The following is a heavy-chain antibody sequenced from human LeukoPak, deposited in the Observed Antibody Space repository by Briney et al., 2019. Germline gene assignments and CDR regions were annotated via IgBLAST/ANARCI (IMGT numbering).Heavy chain of an antibody. J-gene: IGHJ6*02. CDR3: ARHTLTSGYDYYYYGMDV. CDR1: GGSISSYY. V-gene: IGHV4-59*08. D-gene: IGHD5-12*01. Sequence: PSETLSLTCTVSGGSISSYYWSWIRQPPGKGLEWIGYIYYSGSTNYNPSLKSRVTISVDTSKNQFSLKLSSVTAADTAVYYCARHTLTSGYDYYYYGMDVWGQGTTVTVSS. CDR2: IYYSGST.